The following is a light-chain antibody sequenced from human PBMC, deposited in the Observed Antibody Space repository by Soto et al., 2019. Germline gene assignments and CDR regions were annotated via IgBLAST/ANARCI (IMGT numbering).Light chain of an antibody. CDR1: QGISSA. CDR3: HHFNSYPLT. V-gene: IGKV1-13*02. J-gene: IGKJ4*01. CDR2: DAS. Sequence: AIQLTQSPSSLSASVGDRVTITCRASQGISSALAWYQQKPGKAPKLLIYDASSLESGVPSRCIGSGSGADFTLTISSLQPEDFATYYCHHFNSYPLTFGGGTKVEIK.